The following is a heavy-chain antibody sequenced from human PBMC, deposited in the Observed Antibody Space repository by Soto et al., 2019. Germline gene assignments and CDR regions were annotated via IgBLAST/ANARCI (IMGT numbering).Heavy chain of an antibody. V-gene: IGHV3-20*01. CDR2: MHRHGKST. CDR1: GFSLDEYG. CDR3: GGDHRGGYEYGHYGDP. D-gene: IGHD3-16*01. Sequence: EVQLVESGGGVVRPGGSLRLACVVSGFSLDEYGMSWVRQAPGKGPEWVSGMHRHGKSTGYADSVKGRFTISREDAKNALDLKMKSLRAVDRAFYHCGGDHRGGYEYGHYGDPWGHGAMVTVSP. J-gene: IGHJ5*02.